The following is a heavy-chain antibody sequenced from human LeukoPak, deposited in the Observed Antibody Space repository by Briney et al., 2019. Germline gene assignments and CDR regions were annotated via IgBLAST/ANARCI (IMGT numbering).Heavy chain of an antibody. V-gene: IGHV3-23*01. CDR3: AKSALPGYCSSTSCYKAYYFDY. CDR2: ISHSGDNT. CDR1: GFTFSSYA. J-gene: IGHJ4*02. Sequence: AGGSLRLSCAASGFTFSSYAMSWVRQAPGKGLEWVSAISHSGDNTYYADSVKGRFTFSRDNSKNTLYLQMNSLRAEDTAVYYCAKSALPGYCSSTSCYKAYYFDYWGQGTLVTVSS. D-gene: IGHD2-2*02.